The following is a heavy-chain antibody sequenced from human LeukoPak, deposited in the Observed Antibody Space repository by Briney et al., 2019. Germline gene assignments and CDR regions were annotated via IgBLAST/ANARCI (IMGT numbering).Heavy chain of an antibody. J-gene: IGHJ4*02. D-gene: IGHD3-3*01. V-gene: IGHV3-23*01. CDR2: ISGSGGST. CDR3: AKDRKLRFLEWLLGFDY. Sequence: PGGSLRLSCAASGFTFSNYAMSWVRQAPGKGLEWVSAISGSGGSTYYADSVKGRFTISRDNSKNTLYLQMNSLRAEDTAVYYCAKDRKLRFLEWLLGFDYWGQGTLVTVSS. CDR1: GFTFSNYA.